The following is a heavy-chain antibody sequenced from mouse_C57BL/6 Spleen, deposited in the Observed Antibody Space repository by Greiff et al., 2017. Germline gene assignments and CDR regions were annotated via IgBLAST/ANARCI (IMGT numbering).Heavy chain of an antibody. Sequence: QVQLQQSGPGLVAPSQSLSITCTVSGFSLTSYGVHWVRQPPGKGLEWLVVIWSDGSTTYNSALKSRLSISKDNSKSQVFLKMNSLQTDDTAMYYCARHDGYSYYDAMDYWGQGTSVTVSS. CDR3: ARHDGYSYYDAMDY. J-gene: IGHJ4*01. CDR1: GFSLTSYG. D-gene: IGHD2-3*01. V-gene: IGHV2-6-1*01. CDR2: IWSDGST.